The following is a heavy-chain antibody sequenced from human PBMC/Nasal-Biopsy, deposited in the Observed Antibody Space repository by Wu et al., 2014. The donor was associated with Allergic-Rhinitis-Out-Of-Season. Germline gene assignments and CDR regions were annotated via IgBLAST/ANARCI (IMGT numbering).Heavy chain of an antibody. J-gene: IGHJ3*02. D-gene: IGHD1-26*01. Sequence: GTIYYSGSTYYNSSLKSRVTTSVDTSKNQFSLKLSSVTAADTAVYYCARQDLIVDEREFSLMIWGQGTMVTVSS. V-gene: IGHV4-39*01. CDR3: ARQDLIVDEREFSLMI. CDR2: IYYSGST.